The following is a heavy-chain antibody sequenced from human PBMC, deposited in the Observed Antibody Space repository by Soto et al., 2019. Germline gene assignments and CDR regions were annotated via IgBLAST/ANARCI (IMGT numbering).Heavy chain of an antibody. J-gene: IGHJ4*02. CDR1: GGSVSNSY. CDR2: VYYSGST. V-gene: IGHV4-59*02. D-gene: IGHD1-26*01. CDR3: ARGRSHEWELLVQYFDY. Sequence: SETLSLTCTVSGGSVSNSYWGWIRQPPGKGLEWVAYVYYSGSTNYNPSLGSRVTISVDKSKNQFSLKMTSVTGADSAVYYCARGRSHEWELLVQYFDYWGQGTLVTVSS.